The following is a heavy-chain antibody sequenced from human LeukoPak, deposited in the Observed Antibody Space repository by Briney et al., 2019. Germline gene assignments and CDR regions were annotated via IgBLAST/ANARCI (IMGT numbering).Heavy chain of an antibody. CDR2: IYTSGST. CDR3: ARACGGSSSWSDYYYYYMDV. Sequence: KPSETLSLTCTVSGGSISSYYWSWIRQPAGKGLEWIGCIYTSGSTNYNPSLKSRVTMSVDTSKNQYSLKLSSVTAADTAVYYCARACGGSSSWSDYYYYYMDVWGKGTTVTVSS. CDR1: GGSISSYY. V-gene: IGHV4-4*07. D-gene: IGHD6-13*01. J-gene: IGHJ6*03.